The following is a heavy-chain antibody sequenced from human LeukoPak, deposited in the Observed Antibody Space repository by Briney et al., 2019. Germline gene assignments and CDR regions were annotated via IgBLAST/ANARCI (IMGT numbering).Heavy chain of an antibody. CDR2: ISNDGNNK. D-gene: IGHD3-22*01. V-gene: IGHV3-30*18. J-gene: IGHJ4*02. Sequence: GGSLRLSCAASGFPFSTYGMHWVRQAPGKGLEWVAAISNDGNNKFYADSVKGRFTISRDNPKNTMNLQMNSLRAEDTAVYYCAKDETGGYDSSGYYVDYWGQGTLVTVSS. CDR1: GFPFSTYG. CDR3: AKDETGGYDSSGYYVDY.